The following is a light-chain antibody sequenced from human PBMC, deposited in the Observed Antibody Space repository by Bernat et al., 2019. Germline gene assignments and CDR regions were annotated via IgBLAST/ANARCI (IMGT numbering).Light chain of an antibody. J-gene: IGLJ1*01. V-gene: IGLV2-11*01. CDR1: SSDVGGYKY. CDR2: DVS. Sequence: QSALTQPRSVSGSPGQSVTISCTGTSSDVGGYKYVSWYQQPPGKAPKLMIYDVSKRPSGVPDRFSGSKSGNTASLTISGLQAEDEADYYCCSYAGSYTYVFATGTKVTVL. CDR3: CSYAGSYTYV.